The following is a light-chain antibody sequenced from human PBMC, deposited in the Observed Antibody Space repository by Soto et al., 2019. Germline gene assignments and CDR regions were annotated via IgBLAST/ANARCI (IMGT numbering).Light chain of an antibody. J-gene: IGKJ5*01. CDR1: QTISNY. Sequence: DIQMTQSPSSLSASLGDRVTITCRASQTISNYLNWYQQKSGRAPELLVYAASNLQSGVPSRFTGSGSGTHFTLTISGLEPADFATYYCQQSYSTPGTFGQGTRLEIK. CDR2: AAS. CDR3: QQSYSTPGT. V-gene: IGKV1-39*01.